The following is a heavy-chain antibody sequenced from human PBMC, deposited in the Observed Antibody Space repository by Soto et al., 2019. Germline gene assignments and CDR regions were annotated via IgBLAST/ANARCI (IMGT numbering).Heavy chain of an antibody. CDR3: ARRYGDYFDY. Sequence: PSETLSLTCAVSGGSISTSNWWSWVRQPPGKGLEWIGEVYRTGSTNYNPSLESRLTISVDKSKNQSSLKLTSVTAADTAVYYCARRYGDYFDYWGLGTLVTVSS. V-gene: IGHV4-4*02. CDR2: VYRTGST. CDR1: GGSISTSNW. J-gene: IGHJ4*02. D-gene: IGHD4-17*01.